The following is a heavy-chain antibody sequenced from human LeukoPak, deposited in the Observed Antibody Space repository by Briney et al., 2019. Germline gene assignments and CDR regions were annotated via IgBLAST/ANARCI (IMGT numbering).Heavy chain of an antibody. Sequence: GGSLRLSCAASGFAFSSYDMHWVRQAPGKGLEWVAVIWYDGSNKYYADSVEGRFTISRDNSKNTLYLQMNSLRAEDTAVYYCARGDYYDSSGYSQYFQHWGQGTLVTVSS. CDR3: ARGDYYDSSGYSQYFQH. CDR1: GFAFSSYD. D-gene: IGHD3-22*01. CDR2: IWYDGSNK. J-gene: IGHJ1*01. V-gene: IGHV3-33*08.